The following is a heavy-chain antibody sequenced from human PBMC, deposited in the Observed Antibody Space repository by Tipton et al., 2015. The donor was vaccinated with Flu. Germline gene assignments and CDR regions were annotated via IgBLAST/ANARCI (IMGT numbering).Heavy chain of an antibody. Sequence: GLVKPSETLSLTCTVSGASVSSGSYYWSWIRQPPGKGLEWIGYIYYSGSTNYNPPLKSRVTISLDTSKNQFSLKLISVTAADTAVYYCARGGYSYGYGYNNWFDPWGQGTLVTVSS. CDR3: ARGGYSYGYGYNNWFDP. CDR2: IYYSGST. J-gene: IGHJ5*02. CDR1: GASVSSGSYY. D-gene: IGHD5-12*01. V-gene: IGHV4-61*01.